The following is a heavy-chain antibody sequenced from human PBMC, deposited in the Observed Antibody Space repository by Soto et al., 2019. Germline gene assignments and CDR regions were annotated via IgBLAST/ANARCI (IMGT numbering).Heavy chain of an antibody. V-gene: IGHV1-24*01. CDR1: GYTLTELS. CDR2: FDPEDGET. CDR3: ATPSHYYGSGSYYTLNY. D-gene: IGHD3-10*01. Sequence: GASVKVSCKVSGYTLTELSMHWVRQAPGKGLEWMGGFDPEDGETIYAQKFQGRVTMTEDTSTDTAYMELSSLRSEDTAVYYCATPSHYYGSGSYYTLNYWGQGTLVTVSS. J-gene: IGHJ4*02.